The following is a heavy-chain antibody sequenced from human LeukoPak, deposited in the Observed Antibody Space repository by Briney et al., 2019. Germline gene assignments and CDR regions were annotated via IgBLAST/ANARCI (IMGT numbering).Heavy chain of an antibody. CDR1: GGPITSGDYY. D-gene: IGHD3-22*01. CDR3: ARDSPYYYDSSGYYGFNYLDP. CDR2: INHSGRI. J-gene: IGHJ5*02. V-gene: IGHV4-30-4*01. Sequence: SETLSLTCTVSGGPITSGDYYWNWVRQPPGKGLEWIGYINHSGRIYYNPSLESRVTISVDTSKNQFSLKLYSMTAADTAVYYCARDSPYYYDSSGYYGFNYLDPWGQGTLVTVSS.